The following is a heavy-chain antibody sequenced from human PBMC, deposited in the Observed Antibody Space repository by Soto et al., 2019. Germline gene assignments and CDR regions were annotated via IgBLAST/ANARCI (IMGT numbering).Heavy chain of an antibody. CDR2: IIPIFGTA. CDR3: ARDREWLRSADYYYGMDV. CDR1: GGTFSSYA. D-gene: IGHD6-19*01. Sequence: QVQLVQSGAEVKKPGSSVKVSCKASGGTFSSYAISWVRQAPGQGLEWMGGIIPIFGTANYAQKFQGRVTITADKSTSTAYMELSSLRSEDTAVYYCARDREWLRSADYYYGMDVWGQGTTVTVSS. V-gene: IGHV1-69*06. J-gene: IGHJ6*02.